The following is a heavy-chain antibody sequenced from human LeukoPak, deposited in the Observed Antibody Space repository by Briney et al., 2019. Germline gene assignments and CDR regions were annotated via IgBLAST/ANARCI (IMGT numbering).Heavy chain of an antibody. Sequence: SETLSLTCTVSGGSISSYYWSWIRQPPGKGLEWVGYIYYSGSTNYNPSLKSRVTISVDTSKIQFTRKRSAVTAADSAVYYCARGYSGYDYNYRGQGTLVTVAS. CDR3: ARGYSGYDYNY. D-gene: IGHD5-12*01. J-gene: IGHJ4*02. CDR1: GGSISSYY. CDR2: IYYSGST. V-gene: IGHV4-59*01.